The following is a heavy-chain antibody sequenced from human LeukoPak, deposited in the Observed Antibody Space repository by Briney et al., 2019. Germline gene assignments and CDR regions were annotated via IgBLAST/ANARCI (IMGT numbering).Heavy chain of an antibody. CDR1: GGTFSSYA. V-gene: IGHV1-69*06. CDR2: IIPIFGTA. Sequence: ASVKVSCKASGGTFSSYAISWVRQAPGQGLEWMGGIIPIFGTANYAQKFQGRVTITADKSTSTAYMELSSLRSEDTAVYYCARAFSGQRGYSYGPDYFDYWGQGTLVTVSS. D-gene: IGHD5-18*01. CDR3: ARAFSGQRGYSYGPDYFDY. J-gene: IGHJ4*02.